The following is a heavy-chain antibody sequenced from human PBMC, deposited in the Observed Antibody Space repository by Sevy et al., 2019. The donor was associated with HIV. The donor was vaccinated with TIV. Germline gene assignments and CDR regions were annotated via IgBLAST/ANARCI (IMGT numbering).Heavy chain of an antibody. V-gene: IGHV3-30-3*01. Sequence: GGFLRLSCAASGFTFSSYAMHWVRQAPGKGLEWVAVISYDGSNKYYAVDVKGRFTISRDNSKNTLYLQMNSLRAEDTAVYYCARAGDYDYVWGSLPHAFDIWVQGTMVTVSS. CDR3: ARAGDYDYVWGSLPHAFDI. D-gene: IGHD3-16*01. CDR2: ISYDGSNK. J-gene: IGHJ3*02. CDR1: GFTFSSYA.